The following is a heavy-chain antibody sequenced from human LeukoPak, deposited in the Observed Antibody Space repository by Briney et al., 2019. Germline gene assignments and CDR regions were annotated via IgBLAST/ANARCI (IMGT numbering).Heavy chain of an antibody. CDR3: ARAGAGLGRFYYFDY. CDR1: GFTFSSYW. D-gene: IGHD3-10*01. Sequence: GGSLRLSCAASGFTFSSYWMSWVRQAPGKGLEWVTNIKQDGSEKYYVDSVKGRFTISRDNAKNSLYLQMNSLRAEDTAVYYCARAGAGLGRFYYFDYWGQGTLVTVSS. CDR2: IKQDGSEK. J-gene: IGHJ4*02. V-gene: IGHV3-7*01.